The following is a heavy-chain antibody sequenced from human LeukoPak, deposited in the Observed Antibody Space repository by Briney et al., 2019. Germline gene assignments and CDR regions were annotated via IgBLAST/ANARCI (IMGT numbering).Heavy chain of an antibody. J-gene: IGHJ4*02. V-gene: IGHV4-39*07. CDR3: ARGMGIATGGYYFDY. CDR2: IYYSGST. D-gene: IGHD6-13*01. Sequence: SETLSLTCTVSGGSISSSSYYWGWIRQPPGKGLEWIGIIYYSGSTYSNPSLKSRVTISVDTSKNQFSLKVNSVTAADTAVYYCARGMGIATGGYYFDYWGQGTLVTVSS. CDR1: GGSISSSSYY.